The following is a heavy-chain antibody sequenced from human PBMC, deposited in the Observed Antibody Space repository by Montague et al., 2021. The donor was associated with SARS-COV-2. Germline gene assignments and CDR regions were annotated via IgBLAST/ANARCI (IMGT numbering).Heavy chain of an antibody. Sequence: TLSLTCTVSGGSISSCGYYWSCIRPHPGKGLEWIGYNYDSGSTYYNPYLKIRVTISVDTSKNQFSLKLSSVTAADTAVYYCARAHTSCCVVIPSFDYWGQGTLVAVSS. CDR1: GGSISSCGYY. J-gene: IGHJ4*02. CDR3: ARAHTSCCVVIPSFDY. CDR2: NYDSGST. D-gene: IGHD3-3*01. V-gene: IGHV4-31*03.